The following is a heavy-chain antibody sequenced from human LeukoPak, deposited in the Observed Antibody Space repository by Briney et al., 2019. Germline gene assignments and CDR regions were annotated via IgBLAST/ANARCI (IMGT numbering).Heavy chain of an antibody. CDR1: GYTFTSYA. CDR3: ARARIALSHYYYGMDV. V-gene: IGHV1-3*01. D-gene: IGHD6-13*01. J-gene: IGHJ6*02. Sequence: ASVKVSCKASGYTFTSYAMHWVRQAPVQRLEWMGWINAGNGNTKYSQKFQGRVTITRDTSASTAYMELSSLRSEDTAVYYCARARIALSHYYYGMDVWGQGTTVTVSS. CDR2: INAGNGNT.